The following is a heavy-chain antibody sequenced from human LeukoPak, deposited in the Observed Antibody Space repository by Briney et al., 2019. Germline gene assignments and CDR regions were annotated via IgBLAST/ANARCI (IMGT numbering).Heavy chain of an antibody. CDR3: AREEGVVAGTFDF. V-gene: IGHV1-46*03. D-gene: IGHD6-19*01. J-gene: IGHJ4*02. CDR2: INPSGGST. Sequence: ASVKVSCRASGYTFTSYYIHWVRQAPGQGLEWMGIINPSGGSTSYAQKFQGRLTMSRDTSTSTVYMELSSLRSEDTAVYYCAREEGVVAGTFDFWGQGTLVTVSS. CDR1: GYTFTSYY.